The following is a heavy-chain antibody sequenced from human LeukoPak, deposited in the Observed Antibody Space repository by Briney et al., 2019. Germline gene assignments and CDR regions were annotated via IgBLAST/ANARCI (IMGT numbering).Heavy chain of an antibody. Sequence: SGTLSLTCVVSGDSISSDNWWNWVRQTPGKGLEWIGEIYHSGSTNYNPSLKTRVTISVDKSKNQFSLNLNSMTAADTAVYYCARVRAGCSSTSCYLDPWGQGTLVTVSS. CDR3: ARVRAGCSSTSCYLDP. V-gene: IGHV4-4*02. CDR2: IYHSGST. D-gene: IGHD2-2*01. J-gene: IGHJ5*02. CDR1: GDSISSDNW.